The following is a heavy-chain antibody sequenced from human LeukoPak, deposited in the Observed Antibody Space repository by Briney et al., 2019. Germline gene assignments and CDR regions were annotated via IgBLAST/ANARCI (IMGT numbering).Heavy chain of an antibody. CDR2: IYYSGST. CDR1: GGSFSSYY. Sequence: SETLSLTCAVYGGSFSSYYWSWIRQPPGKGLEWIGYIYYSGSTNYNPSLKSRVTISVDTSKNQFSLKLSSVTAADTAVYYCARGDRYSHDYNWFDPWGQGTLVTVSS. CDR3: ARGDRYSHDYNWFDP. V-gene: IGHV4-59*12. D-gene: IGHD3-16*02. J-gene: IGHJ5*02.